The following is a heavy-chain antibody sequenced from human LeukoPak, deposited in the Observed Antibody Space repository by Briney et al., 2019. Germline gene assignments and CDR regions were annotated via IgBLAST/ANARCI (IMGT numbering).Heavy chain of an antibody. CDR3: AREPHGIDY. J-gene: IGHJ4*02. Sequence: SETLSLTCTVSGGSISSYYWSWIRQPPGKGLEWIGYIYYSGSTNYNPSLKSRVTISVDTSKNQFSLKLSSVTAADTAVYYCAREPHGIDYWGQGTLVTVSS. V-gene: IGHV4-59*01. D-gene: IGHD1-26*01. CDR1: GGSISSYY. CDR2: IYYSGST.